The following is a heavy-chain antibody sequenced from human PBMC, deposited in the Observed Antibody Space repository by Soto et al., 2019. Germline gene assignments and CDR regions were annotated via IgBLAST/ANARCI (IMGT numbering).Heavy chain of an antibody. CDR1: GGSFSGYY. D-gene: IGHD3-10*01. V-gene: IGHV4-34*01. J-gene: IGHJ4*02. Sequence: QVQLQQWGAGLLKPSETLSLTCAVYGGSFSGYYWSWIRQPPGKGLEWIGEINHSGSTNYNPSLKSRVTISVDTSKNQFSLKLSSVTAADTAVYYCARAGLLSFGEAPRGFYFDYWGQGTLVTVSS. CDR2: INHSGST. CDR3: ARAGLLSFGEAPRGFYFDY.